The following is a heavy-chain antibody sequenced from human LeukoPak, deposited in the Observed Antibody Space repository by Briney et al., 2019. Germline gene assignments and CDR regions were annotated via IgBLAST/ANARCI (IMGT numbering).Heavy chain of an antibody. J-gene: IGHJ6*03. CDR3: ARDRGSSPYYYYYMDV. Sequence: SQTLSLTCTVSGGSISSGSYYWSWVRQPAGKGLEWIGRIYTSGSTNYNPSLKSRVTISVDTSKNQFSLKLSSVTAADTAVYYCARDRGSSPYYYYYMDVWGKGTTVTVSS. CDR2: IYTSGST. CDR1: GGSISSGSYY. D-gene: IGHD6-6*01. V-gene: IGHV4-61*02.